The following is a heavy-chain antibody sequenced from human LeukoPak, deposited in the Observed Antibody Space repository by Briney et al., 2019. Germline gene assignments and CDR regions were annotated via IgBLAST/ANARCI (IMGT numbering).Heavy chain of an antibody. J-gene: IGHJ5*02. CDR1: GGSISSYY. Sequence: SETLSLTCTVSGGSISSYYWSWIRQPPGKGLEWIGYIYYSGSTYYNPSLKSRVTISVDTSKNQFSLKLSSVTAADTAVYYCARESSTSFDPWGQGTLVTVSS. CDR2: IYYSGST. V-gene: IGHV4-59*06. D-gene: IGHD2-2*01. CDR3: ARESSTSFDP.